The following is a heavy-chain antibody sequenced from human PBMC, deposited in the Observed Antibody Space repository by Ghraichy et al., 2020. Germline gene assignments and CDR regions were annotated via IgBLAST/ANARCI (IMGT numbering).Heavy chain of an antibody. J-gene: IGHJ5*02. V-gene: IGHV3-7*03. Sequence: GSLRLSCAASGFTFSTYWMSWVRQAPGKGLEWVANIRQDGNEKYSVDSVRGRFTISRDNAKNSLYLQMNSLRAEDTAVYYCASTVAGFLDRWGQGTLITVSS. CDR1: GFTFSTYW. CDR3: ASTVAGFLDR. D-gene: IGHD4-23*01. CDR2: IRQDGNEK.